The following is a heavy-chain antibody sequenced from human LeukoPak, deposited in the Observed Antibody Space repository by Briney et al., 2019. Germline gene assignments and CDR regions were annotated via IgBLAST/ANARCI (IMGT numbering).Heavy chain of an antibody. CDR2: IYYTGST. V-gene: IGHV4-39*01. CDR1: GDSISSDVSY. Sequence: SETLSLTCSVSGDSISSDVSYWGWIRQPPGKGLEWIGTIYYTGSTYYSPSLKSRVTISVDTSKNQFSLKLSSVTAADTAVYFCARHLSGGDHDLRAQQWLVYNWFDPWGQGTLVTVSS. J-gene: IGHJ5*02. D-gene: IGHD6-19*01. CDR3: ARHLSGGDHDLRAQQWLVYNWFDP.